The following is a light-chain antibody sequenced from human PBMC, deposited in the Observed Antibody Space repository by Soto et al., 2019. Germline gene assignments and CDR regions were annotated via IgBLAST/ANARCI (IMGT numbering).Light chain of an antibody. CDR3: QSYDSSLSGWV. CDR2: GNS. CDR1: SSNIGAGYD. Sequence: QSVLTQPPSVSGAPGQRVTLSCPGSSSNIGAGYDVHWYQQLPGTAPKILIYGNSNRPSGVPDRFSGSKSGTSASLAITGLQAEDEADYYCQSYDSSLSGWVFGGGTKLTVL. J-gene: IGLJ3*02. V-gene: IGLV1-40*01.